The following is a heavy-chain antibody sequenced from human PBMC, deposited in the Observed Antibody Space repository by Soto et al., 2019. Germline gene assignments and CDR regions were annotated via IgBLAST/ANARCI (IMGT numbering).Heavy chain of an antibody. D-gene: IGHD3-22*01. Sequence: QVQLVESGGGVVQPGRSLRLSCAASGFTFSSYGMHWVRQAPGKGLEWVAVISYDGSNKYYADSVKGRFTVSRDNSKNTLYLQMNSLRAGDTTVYYCASSLYYYDSSGYLGHLKLDYWGQGTLVTVSS. V-gene: IGHV3-30*03. CDR2: ISYDGSNK. CDR1: GFTFSSYG. CDR3: ASSLYYYDSSGYLGHLKLDY. J-gene: IGHJ4*02.